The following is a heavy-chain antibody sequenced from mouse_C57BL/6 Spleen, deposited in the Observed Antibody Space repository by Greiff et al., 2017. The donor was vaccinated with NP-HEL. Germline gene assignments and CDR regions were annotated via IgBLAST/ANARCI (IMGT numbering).Heavy chain of an antibody. D-gene: IGHD2-4*01. Sequence: VQLQQSGAELVKPGASVKLSCKASGYTFTSYWMHWVKQRPGQGLEWIGMIHPNSGSTNYNEKFKSKATLTVDKSSSTAYMQLSSLTSEDSAVYYCATKSDDYDGPGYWGQGTTLTVSS. V-gene: IGHV1-64*01. J-gene: IGHJ2*01. CDR3: ATKSDDYDGPGY. CDR2: IHPNSGST. CDR1: GYTFTSYW.